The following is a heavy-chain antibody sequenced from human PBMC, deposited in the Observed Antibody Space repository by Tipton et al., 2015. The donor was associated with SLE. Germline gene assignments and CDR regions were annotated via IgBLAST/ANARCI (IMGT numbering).Heavy chain of an antibody. J-gene: IGHJ3*02. D-gene: IGHD2-15*01. CDR2: INHSGST. V-gene: IGHV4-34*01. CDR3: ARGLGVVVAVAFDI. CDR1: GGSFSGYY. Sequence: TLSLTCAVYGGSFSGYYWSWIRQPPEKGLEWIGEINHSGSTNYNPSLKSRVTISVDTSKNQFSLKLSSVTAAETAVYYCARGLGVVVAVAFDIWGHGTMVTVSS.